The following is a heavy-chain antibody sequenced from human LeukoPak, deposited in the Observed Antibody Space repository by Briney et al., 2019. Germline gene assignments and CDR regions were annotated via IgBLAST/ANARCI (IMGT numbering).Heavy chain of an antibody. D-gene: IGHD3-3*01. J-gene: IGHJ6*02. CDR2: FDPEDGET. CDR1: GYTLTELS. Sequence: ASVKVSCKVSGYTLTELSMHWARQAPGKGLEWMGGFDPEDGETIYAQKFQGRVTMTEDTSTDTAYMELSSLRSEDTAVYYCATDLLTISGMDVWGQGTTVTVSS. V-gene: IGHV1-24*01. CDR3: ATDLLTISGMDV.